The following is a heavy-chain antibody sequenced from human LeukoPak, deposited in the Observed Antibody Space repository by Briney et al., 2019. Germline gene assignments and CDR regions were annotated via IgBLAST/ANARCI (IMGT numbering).Heavy chain of an antibody. CDR1: GGSFSRYY. V-gene: IGHV4-34*01. CDR2: IDHRGDT. Sequence: SETLSLTCAVYGGSFSRYYWSWIRQSPGKGREWIAEIDHRGDTNYNPSVKSRVTISVDTSKNQFSLKVRSLSAADTAVYYCARGATISGTGYFDFWGQGTPVTVSS. D-gene: IGHD1-26*01. CDR3: ARGATISGTGYFDF. J-gene: IGHJ4*03.